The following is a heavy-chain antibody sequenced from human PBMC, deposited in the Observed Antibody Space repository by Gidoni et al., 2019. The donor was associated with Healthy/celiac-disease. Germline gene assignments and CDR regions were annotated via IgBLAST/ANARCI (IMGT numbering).Heavy chain of an antibody. D-gene: IGHD5-18*01. J-gene: IGHJ4*02. V-gene: IGHV2-5*02. CDR1: GCSLITSGVG. Sequence: QITLKESGPTLLKPTQTLTLTCPFSGCSLITSGVGVGWIRQPPGKALEWLALIYWDDDKRYSQSLKSRLTITKDTSKNQVVLTMTNMDHVDTATYYGAHSRGGYSYGYVDYWGQGTMVTVSS. CDR2: IYWDDDK. CDR3: AHSRGGYSYGYVDY.